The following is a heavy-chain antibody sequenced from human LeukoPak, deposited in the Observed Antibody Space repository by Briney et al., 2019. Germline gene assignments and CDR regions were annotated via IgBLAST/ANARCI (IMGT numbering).Heavy chain of an antibody. CDR1: GFTFDDYA. Sequence: GRSLRLSCAASGFTFDDYAMHWARQAPGKGLEWVSGISWNSGSIGYADSVKGRFTISRDNAKNSLYLQMNSLRAEDTALYYCAKAPYYDILTAPYYFDYWGQGTLVTVSS. CDR2: ISWNSGSI. D-gene: IGHD3-9*01. CDR3: AKAPYYDILTAPYYFDY. V-gene: IGHV3-9*01. J-gene: IGHJ4*02.